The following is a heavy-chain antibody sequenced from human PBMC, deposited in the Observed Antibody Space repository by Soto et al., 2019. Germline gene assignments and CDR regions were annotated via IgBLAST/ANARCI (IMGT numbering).Heavy chain of an antibody. D-gene: IGHD3-3*01. CDR3: ARGGVLFFAAPTNPFDD. CDR1: GYTFTSNY. V-gene: IGHV1-46*01. CDR2: INPTGDNK. Sequence: ASVKVSCKASGYTFTSNYVHWVRQAPGQGLEWMAVINPTGDNKAYAPKFEGRLTLTTDTSTSTMYMELSSLRSEDTAVYYCARGGVLFFAAPTNPFDDWGQGTLVTVSS. J-gene: IGHJ4*02.